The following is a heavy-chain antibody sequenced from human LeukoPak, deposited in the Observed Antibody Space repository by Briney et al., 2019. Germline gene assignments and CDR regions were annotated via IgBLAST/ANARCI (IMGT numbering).Heavy chain of an antibody. CDR3: TRYVEMATMVAFDI. J-gene: IGHJ3*02. CDR2: IRSKAYGGTT. Sequence: GGSLRLSCTASGFTFGDYAMSWVRQAPGKGLEWVGFIRSKAYGGTTEYAASVKGRFTISRDDSKSIAYLQMNSLKTEDTAVYYCTRYVEMATMVAFDIWGQGTMVTVSS. CDR1: GFTFGDYA. D-gene: IGHD5-12*01. V-gene: IGHV3-49*04.